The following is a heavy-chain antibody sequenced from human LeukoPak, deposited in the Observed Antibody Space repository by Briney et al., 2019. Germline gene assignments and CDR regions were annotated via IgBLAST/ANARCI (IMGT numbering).Heavy chain of an antibody. Sequence: SETLSLTCTVSGVSVSSYYWSWIRQPAGRGLEWIGRIDSSGNTNYNPSLKSRVTMSLDTSKNQFSLKLSSVTAADTAVYYCAREALPNGVWRVGWFDPWGQGTLVTVFS. CDR2: IDSSGNT. CDR3: AREALPNGVWRVGWFDP. CDR1: GVSVSSYY. V-gene: IGHV4-4*07. J-gene: IGHJ5*02. D-gene: IGHD2-8*01.